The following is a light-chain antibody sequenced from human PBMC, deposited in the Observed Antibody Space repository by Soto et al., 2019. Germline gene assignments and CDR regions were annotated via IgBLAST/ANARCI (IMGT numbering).Light chain of an antibody. CDR1: SSDIGGGYNY. CDR2: EVN. J-gene: IGLJ3*02. CDR3: ISYTSSNTWV. Sequence: QSALTQPASVSGSPGQSITISCTGTSSDIGGGYNYVSWYQQYPGKAPKLMIYEVNNRPSGISNRFSGSKSGNTASLAISGLQAEDEADYYCISYTSSNTWVFGGGTQLTVL. V-gene: IGLV2-14*01.